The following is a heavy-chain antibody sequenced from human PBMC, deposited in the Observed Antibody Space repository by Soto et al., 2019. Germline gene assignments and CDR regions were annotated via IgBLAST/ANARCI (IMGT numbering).Heavy chain of an antibody. J-gene: IGHJ5*02. CDR2: IWHSGST. CDR1: VFAISSSNW. CDR3: AKDNGARGGYNYAS. V-gene: IGHV4-4*02. Sequence: PSETLSQTYAVSVFAISSSNWCCCVRQPPGKVLEWIGEIWHSGSTNYNPSLKSRITISLDKSKIQFSLKLNSVTAADTAVYYCAKDNGARGGYNYASWGPGTLVTVSS. D-gene: IGHD4-17*01.